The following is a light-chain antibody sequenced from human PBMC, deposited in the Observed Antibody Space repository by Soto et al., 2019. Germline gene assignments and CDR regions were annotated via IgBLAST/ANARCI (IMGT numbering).Light chain of an antibody. CDR3: QSYDSSLSAVV. J-gene: IGLJ2*01. V-gene: IGLV1-40*01. CDR1: SSNIGAGYD. Sequence: QAVVTQPPSLSGAPGQRVTISCTGSSSNIGAGYDVHWYQQLPGTAPKLLIYVKSNRPSGVPDRFSGSKSGTSASLAITGLQAEDEADYYCQSYDSSLSAVVFGGGTKLTVL. CDR2: VKS.